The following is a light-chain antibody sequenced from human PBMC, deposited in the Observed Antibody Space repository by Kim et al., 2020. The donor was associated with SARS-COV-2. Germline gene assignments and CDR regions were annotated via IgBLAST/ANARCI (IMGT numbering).Light chain of an antibody. CDR3: KQYNKWQLT. V-gene: IGKV3-15*01. Sequence: VCAGERESLYRRASQSVSSNLEWYQKKTGKAPRLLIYGASTRANGMPDRLSGSGSGTEFNQTISRMQSEDFAVYYSKQYNKWQLTFGGGKKVDIK. CDR1: QSVSSN. CDR2: GAS. J-gene: IGKJ4*01.